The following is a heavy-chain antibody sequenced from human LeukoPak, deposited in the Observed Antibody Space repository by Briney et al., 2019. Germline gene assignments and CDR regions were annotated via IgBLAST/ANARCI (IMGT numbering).Heavy chain of an antibody. CDR1: GGSISSSSYY. V-gene: IGHV4-39*01. D-gene: IGHD3-22*01. CDR2: IYSGGNT. J-gene: IGHJ5*02. Sequence: SETLSLTCTVSGGSISSSSYYWGWIRQPPGTGLEWIGSIYSGGNTYYNPSLKSRVTISVDTSKNQFSLKLSSVTAADTAVYYCARRAGDSSGYYPEDWFDPWGQGTLVTVSS. CDR3: ARRAGDSSGYYPEDWFDP.